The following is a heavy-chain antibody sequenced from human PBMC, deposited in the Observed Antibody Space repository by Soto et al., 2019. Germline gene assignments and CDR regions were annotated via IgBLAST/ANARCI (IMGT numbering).Heavy chain of an antibody. CDR3: ARHFDP. Sequence: QVQLVESGGGVVQPGRSLRLSCAASGFTFSSYAMHWVRQAPGKGLEWVAVISYDGSNKYYADPVKGRFTISRDNSKNTLYLQMNSLRAEDTAVYYCARHFDPWGQGTLVTVSS. J-gene: IGHJ5*02. V-gene: IGHV3-30-3*01. CDR2: ISYDGSNK. CDR1: GFTFSSYA.